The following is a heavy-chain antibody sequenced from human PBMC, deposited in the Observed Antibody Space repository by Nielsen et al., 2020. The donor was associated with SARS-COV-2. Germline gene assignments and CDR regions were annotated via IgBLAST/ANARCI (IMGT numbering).Heavy chain of an antibody. Sequence: SETLSLTCAVSGDSFSSNDWWTWVRQSPGKGLEWIGEVSHSGSTNYSPSLKSRVTLSMDKSRRQFSLRLASVSAADTAVYFCARGDLVVVPSPLLGLGPIFYYFYLDVWGKGTSVIVSS. CDR1: GDSFSSNDW. CDR3: ARGDLVVVPSPLLGLGPIFYYFYLDV. V-gene: IGHV4-4*02. J-gene: IGHJ6*03. CDR2: VSHSGST. D-gene: IGHD2-2*02.